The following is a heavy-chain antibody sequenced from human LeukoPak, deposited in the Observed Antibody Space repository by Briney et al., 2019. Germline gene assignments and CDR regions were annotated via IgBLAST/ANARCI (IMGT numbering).Heavy chain of an antibody. J-gene: IGHJ4*02. CDR2: INPNSGGT. CDR3: ARESDSSSWYDY. Sequence: ASVKVSCKASGSTFTGYYMHWVRQAPGQGLEWMGWINPNSGGTNYAQKFQGWVTMTRDTSISTAYMELSRLRSDDTAVYYCARESDSSSWYDYWGQGTLVTVSS. D-gene: IGHD6-13*01. V-gene: IGHV1-2*04. CDR1: GSTFTGYY.